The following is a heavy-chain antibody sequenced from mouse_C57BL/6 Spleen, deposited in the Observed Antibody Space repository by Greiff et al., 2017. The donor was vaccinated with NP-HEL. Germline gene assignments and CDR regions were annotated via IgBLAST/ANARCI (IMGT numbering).Heavy chain of an antibody. J-gene: IGHJ2*01. Sequence: VQLQQSGAELVRPGASVTLSCKASGYTFTDYEMHWVKQTPVHGLEWIGAIDPETGGTAYNQKFKGKATLTADKSSSTAYMELRSLTSEDSAVYYFTRGDYGSSYYFDYWGQGTTLTVSS. V-gene: IGHV1-15*01. CDR1: GYTFTDYE. CDR2: IDPETGGT. CDR3: TRGDYGSSYYFDY. D-gene: IGHD1-1*01.